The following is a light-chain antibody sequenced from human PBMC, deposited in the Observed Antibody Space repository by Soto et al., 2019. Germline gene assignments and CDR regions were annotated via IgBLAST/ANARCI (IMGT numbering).Light chain of an antibody. J-gene: IGLJ3*02. CDR1: SDSIASNY. CDR2: EDN. Sequence: NFMLTQPHSVSESPGKTVIISCTRSSDSIASNYVQWYQQRPGSSPTTVIYEDNQRPSGVPDRFSGSIDSSPNSASLTISGLETEDEADYFCQSYDATNQVFGGGTKVTVL. V-gene: IGLV6-57*01. CDR3: QSYDATNQV.